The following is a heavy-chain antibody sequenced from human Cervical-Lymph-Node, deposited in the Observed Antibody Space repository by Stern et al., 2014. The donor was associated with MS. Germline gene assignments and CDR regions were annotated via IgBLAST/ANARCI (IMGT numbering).Heavy chain of an antibody. D-gene: IGHD3-22*01. CDR1: GYTFTQYW. J-gene: IGHJ4*02. CDR2: IYPGASDT. V-gene: IGHV5-51*03. CDR3: ARLESGYYDSADH. Sequence: EVQLVESGAEVKKPGESLKISCKGSGYTFTQYWIGWGRQMPGKALEWMGVIYPGASDTGHSPPFKGQVFISADKSISTAFLQWSSLKAPDTAMYYCARLESGYYDSADHWGQGTPVSVS.